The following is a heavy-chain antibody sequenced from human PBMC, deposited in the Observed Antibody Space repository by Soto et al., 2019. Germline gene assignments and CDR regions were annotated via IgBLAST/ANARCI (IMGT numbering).Heavy chain of an antibody. CDR2: ISGGGNDR. J-gene: IGHJ4*02. D-gene: IGHD5-12*01. CDR1: GFPFSSYA. Sequence: EVKLLESGGSLVQPGGSLTLSCAASGFPFSSYAMSWVRQTPEKGLEWVAGISGGGNDRYYADFVKGRFTFSRDNSRNTLYLQMNSLRAEDTAMYYCARSLFMVAPDNEPLDYWGRGTLVTVSS. V-gene: IGHV3-23*01. CDR3: ARSLFMVAPDNEPLDY.